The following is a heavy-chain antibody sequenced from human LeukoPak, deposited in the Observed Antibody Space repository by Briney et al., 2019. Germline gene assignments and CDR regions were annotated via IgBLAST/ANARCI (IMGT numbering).Heavy chain of an antibody. Sequence: PGGSLRLSCAASGFTLSSYAMSWVRQAPGKGLEWVSATSSSDAGTYYAESVRGRFTISRDNAKNSLYLQMNSLRAEDTAVYWSWAAAYLGDYYMDVWGKGTTVTVSS. CDR1: GFTLSSYA. D-gene: IGHD6-13*01. V-gene: IGHV3-23*01. CDR2: TSSSDAGT. CDR3: WAAAYLGDYYMDV. J-gene: IGHJ6*03.